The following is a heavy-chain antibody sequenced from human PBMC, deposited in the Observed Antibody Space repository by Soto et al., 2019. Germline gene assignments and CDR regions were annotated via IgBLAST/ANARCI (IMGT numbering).Heavy chain of an antibody. CDR1: GYTFTGYY. Sequence: ASLKVSCKASGYTFTGYYMHWGRHNPGQGLEWMGWINPNSGGTNYAQKFQGRVTMTRDTSISTAYMELSRLRSDDTAVYYCARDSLYYDFWSGRPFCMDVWGQGTTVTVSS. V-gene: IGHV1-2*02. J-gene: IGHJ6*02. CDR3: ARDSLYYDFWSGRPFCMDV. CDR2: INPNSGGT. D-gene: IGHD3-3*01.